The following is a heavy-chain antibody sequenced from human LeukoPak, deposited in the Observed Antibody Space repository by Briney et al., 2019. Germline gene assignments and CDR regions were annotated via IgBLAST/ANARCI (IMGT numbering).Heavy chain of an antibody. CDR2: MNPNSGNT. J-gene: IGHJ6*03. CDR3: ARGRGTMVRGTKKPYYYYMDV. V-gene: IGHV1-8*01. D-gene: IGHD3-10*01. Sequence: ASVKVSCKASGYTFTSYDINWVRQATGQGLEWMGWMNPNSGNTGYAQKFQGRVTMTRNTSISTAYMELSSLRSEDTAVYYCARGRGTMVRGTKKPYYYYMDVWGKGTTVTISS. CDR1: GYTFTSYD.